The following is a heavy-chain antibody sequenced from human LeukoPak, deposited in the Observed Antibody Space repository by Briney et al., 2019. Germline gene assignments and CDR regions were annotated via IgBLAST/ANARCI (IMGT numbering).Heavy chain of an antibody. J-gene: IGHJ4*02. V-gene: IGHV3-23*01. D-gene: IGHD2-15*01. Sequence: PGGSLRLSCAASGFTFSSYAMSWVRQAPGKGLEWVSAISGSGGSTYYADSVKGRFTISRDNSKSTLYLQMNSLRAEDTAVYYCAKGVGYCSGGSCYSDYWGQGTLVTVSS. CDR3: AKGVGYCSGGSCYSDY. CDR2: ISGSGGST. CDR1: GFTFSSYA.